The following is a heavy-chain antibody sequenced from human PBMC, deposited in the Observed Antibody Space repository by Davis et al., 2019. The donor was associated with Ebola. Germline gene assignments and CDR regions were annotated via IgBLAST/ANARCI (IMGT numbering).Heavy chain of an antibody. CDR2: ITSSGSTI. V-gene: IGHV3-11*01. CDR1: GFTVSSNY. Sequence: SLKISCASSGFTVSSNYMCWLRQAPGKGLEWLSYITSSGSTIYYADSVKGRFTISRDNAKNSLYLQMNSLRAEDTGVYYCARSYSSGWYPRYYGMDVWGQGTTVTVSS. D-gene: IGHD6-19*01. J-gene: IGHJ6*02. CDR3: ARSYSSGWYPRYYGMDV.